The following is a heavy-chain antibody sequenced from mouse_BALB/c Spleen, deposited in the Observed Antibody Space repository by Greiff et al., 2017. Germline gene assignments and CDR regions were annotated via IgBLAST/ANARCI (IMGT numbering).Heavy chain of an antibody. V-gene: IGHV1-54*01. D-gene: IGHD2-10*02. J-gene: IGHJ1*01. CDR1: GYAFTNYL. Sequence: QVQLQQSGAELVRPGTSVKVSCKASGYAFTNYLIEWVKQRPGQGLEWIGVINPGSGGTNYNEKFKGKATLTADKSSSTAYMQLSSLTSDDSAVYFCARSGTYGGYFDVWGAGTTVTVSS. CDR2: INPGSGGT. CDR3: ARSGTYGGYFDV.